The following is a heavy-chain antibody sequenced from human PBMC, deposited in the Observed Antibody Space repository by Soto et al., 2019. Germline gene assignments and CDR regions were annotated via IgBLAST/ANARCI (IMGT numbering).Heavy chain of an antibody. V-gene: IGHV3-21*01. CDR1: GFTVCSYS. Sequence: PGGSLRLSCAASGFTVCSYSMNWARQDPGKGLEWVSSISSSSSYIYYADSVKGRFTISRDNAKNSLYLQMNSLRAEDTAVYYCARDQPGYSYGYGLGYWGQGTLVTVSS. J-gene: IGHJ4*02. D-gene: IGHD5-18*01. CDR3: ARDQPGYSYGYGLGY. CDR2: ISSSSSYI.